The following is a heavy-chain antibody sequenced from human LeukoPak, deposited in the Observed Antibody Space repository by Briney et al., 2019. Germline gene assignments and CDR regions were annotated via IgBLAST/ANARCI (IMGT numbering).Heavy chain of an antibody. Sequence: SQTLSLACTVSGGSISSGGYYWSWIRQHPGKGLEWIGYIYYSGSTYYNPSLKSRVTISVDTSKNQFSLKLSSVTAADTAVYYCARESMVRGVILDYWGQGTLVTVSS. CDR1: GGSISSGGYY. CDR3: ARESMVRGVILDY. V-gene: IGHV4-31*03. D-gene: IGHD3-10*01. CDR2: IYYSGST. J-gene: IGHJ4*02.